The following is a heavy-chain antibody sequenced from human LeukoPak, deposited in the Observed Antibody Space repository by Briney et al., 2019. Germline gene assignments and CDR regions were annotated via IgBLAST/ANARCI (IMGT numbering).Heavy chain of an antibody. J-gene: IGHJ3*02. CDR1: GGSISNYY. V-gene: IGHV4-59*01. Sequence: SQTLSLTCTVSGGSISNYYWSRIRQPPGKGLEWIGYIYYSGSTNYNPSLKSRVTISVDTSKNQFSLKLSSVTAADTAVYYCARDGAFDIWGQGTMVTVSS. CDR3: ARDGAFDI. CDR2: IYYSGST.